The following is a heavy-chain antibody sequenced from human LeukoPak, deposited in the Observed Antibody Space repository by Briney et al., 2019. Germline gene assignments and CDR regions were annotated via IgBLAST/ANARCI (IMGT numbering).Heavy chain of an antibody. D-gene: IGHD1-26*01. CDR3: ATSGNYYLKY. Sequence: GGSLTLSCAASGFTFSSYAMHWVRQAPGKGLEWVAVISYDGSNKYYADSVKGRFTISRDNSKNTLYLQMNSLRDEDTAVYYCATSGNYYLKYWGQGTLVTVSS. V-gene: IGHV3-30*04. J-gene: IGHJ4*02. CDR1: GFTFSSYA. CDR2: ISYDGSNK.